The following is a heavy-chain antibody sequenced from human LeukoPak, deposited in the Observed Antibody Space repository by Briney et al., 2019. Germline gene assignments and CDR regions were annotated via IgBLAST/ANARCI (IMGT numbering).Heavy chain of an antibody. V-gene: IGHV4-4*07. Sequence: SQTLSLTCTVSGGSISSYYWSWIRQPAGKGLESIGRIYTSGSTNYNPSLKSRVPMSVDTSKHQFSLKLSSVTAADPAVYYCARVNGYSYGAGYFDYWGQGTLVTVSS. D-gene: IGHD5-18*01. CDR3: ARVNGYSYGAGYFDY. CDR1: GGSISSYY. CDR2: IYTSGST. J-gene: IGHJ4*02.